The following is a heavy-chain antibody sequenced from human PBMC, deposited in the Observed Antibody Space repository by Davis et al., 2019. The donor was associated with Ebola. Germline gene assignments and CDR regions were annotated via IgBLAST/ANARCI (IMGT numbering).Heavy chain of an antibody. CDR3: ARVSGSCGY. Sequence: GGSLRLSCAASGFTFSRYAMHWVRQAPGKGLEWVAVISYDGSNKYYADSVKGRLTISRDNSKNTLYVQMNSLRAEDTAVYYCARVSGSCGYWGQGTLVTVSS. V-gene: IGHV3-30*01. CDR1: GFTFSRYA. CDR2: ISYDGSNK. J-gene: IGHJ4*02. D-gene: IGHD2-15*01.